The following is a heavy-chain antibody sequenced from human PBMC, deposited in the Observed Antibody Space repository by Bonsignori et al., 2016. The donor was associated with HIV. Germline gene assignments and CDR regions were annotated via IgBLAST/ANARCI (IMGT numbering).Heavy chain of an antibody. CDR2: IDPNSGAT. CDR3: TRVEASTGPRYNWFDT. J-gene: IGHJ5*02. V-gene: IGHV1-2*02. D-gene: IGHD1-1*01. Sequence: WVRQAPGQGLEWMGWIDPNSGATNYAEKFQGRFTMSTDTSVNAGYMEISSLTFNDTAVYYCTRVEASTGPRYNWFDTWGQGTLVTVSS.